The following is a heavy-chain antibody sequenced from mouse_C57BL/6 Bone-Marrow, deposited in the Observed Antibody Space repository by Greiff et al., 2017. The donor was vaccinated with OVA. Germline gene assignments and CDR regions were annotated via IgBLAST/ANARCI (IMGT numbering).Heavy chain of an antibody. CDR3: ARRASGGSSYHFDY. CDR2: INPGSGGT. V-gene: IGHV1-54*01. D-gene: IGHD1-1*01. J-gene: IGHJ2*01. Sequence: VQLQESGAELVGPGTSVKVSCKASGYAFTNYLIEWVKQRPGQGLEWIGVINPGSGGTNYNEKFKGKATLTADKSSSTAYMQLSSLTSEDSAVYFCARRASGGSSYHFDYWGQGTTLTVSS. CDR1: GYAFTNYL.